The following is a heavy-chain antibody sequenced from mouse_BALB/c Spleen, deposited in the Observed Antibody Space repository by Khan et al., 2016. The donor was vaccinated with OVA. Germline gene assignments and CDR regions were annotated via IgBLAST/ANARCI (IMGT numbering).Heavy chain of an antibody. Sequence: QIQLVQSGPELKKPGETVKISCKASGYTFTNYGMNWVKQAPGKGLKWMGWINTYTGEPTYTDDFKGWFAFSLATSASTAEWQINNLKNEYMATYFCARGASYWYFDVWGAWTTVTVSS. CDR3: ARGASYWYFDV. V-gene: IGHV9-1*02. J-gene: IGHJ1*01. CDR2: INTYTGEP. CDR1: GYTFTNYG.